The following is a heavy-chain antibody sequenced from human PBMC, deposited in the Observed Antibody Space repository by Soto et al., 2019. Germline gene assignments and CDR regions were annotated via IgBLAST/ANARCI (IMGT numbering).Heavy chain of an antibody. Sequence: SETLSLTCAVSGGSISSGGYSWSWIRQPPGKGLEWIGYIYHSGSTYYNPSLKSRVTIFEDTSKNQFSLKLSSVTAADTAVYFCATGSTYGDLTGVDYRGQGTLVTVSS. J-gene: IGHJ4*02. V-gene: IGHV4-30-2*03. CDR1: GGSISSGGYS. D-gene: IGHD4-17*01. CDR3: ATGSTYGDLTGVDY. CDR2: IYHSGST.